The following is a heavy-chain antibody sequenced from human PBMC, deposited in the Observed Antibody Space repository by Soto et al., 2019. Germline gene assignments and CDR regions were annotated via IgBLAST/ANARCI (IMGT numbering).Heavy chain of an antibody. CDR1: GGSISSSSYY. CDR3: ARRLRYFDWLPSYYYYGMDV. J-gene: IGHJ6*02. CDR2: IYYSGST. D-gene: IGHD3-9*01. V-gene: IGHV4-39*01. Sequence: SETLSLTCTVSGGSISSSSYYWGWIRQPPGKGLEWIGSIYYSGSTYYNPSLKSRVTISVDTSKNQFSLKLSSVTAADTAVYYCARRLRYFDWLPSYYYYGMDVWGQGTTVTVSS.